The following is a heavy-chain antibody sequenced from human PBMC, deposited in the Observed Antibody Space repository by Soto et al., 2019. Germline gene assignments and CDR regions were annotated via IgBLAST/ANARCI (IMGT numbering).Heavy chain of an antibody. D-gene: IGHD2-2*01. V-gene: IGHV1-3*01. J-gene: IGHJ6*02. Sequence: GASVKVSCKTSGYTLTSYAMHWVRQAPGQRLEWMGWINAGDGDTKYSQKFQGRVTITRDTFANTAYMEVSSLRSEDTAIYYCARENQPRGLYSHYYGADVWGQGTTVTVSS. CDR2: INAGDGDT. CDR1: GYTLTSYA. CDR3: ARENQPRGLYSHYYGADV.